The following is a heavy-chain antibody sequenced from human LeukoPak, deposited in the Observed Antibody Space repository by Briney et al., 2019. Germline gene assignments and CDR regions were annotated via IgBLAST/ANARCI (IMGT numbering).Heavy chain of an antibody. Sequence: SETLSLTCTVSGGSISSYYWSWIRQPPGKGLEWIGYIYYSGSTNYNPSLKSRVTISVDTSKNQFSLKLSSATAADTAVYYCARDLAYDSSGYYAFDIWGQGTMVTVSS. V-gene: IGHV4-59*01. D-gene: IGHD3-22*01. CDR3: ARDLAYDSSGYYAFDI. J-gene: IGHJ3*02. CDR2: IYYSGST. CDR1: GGSISSYY.